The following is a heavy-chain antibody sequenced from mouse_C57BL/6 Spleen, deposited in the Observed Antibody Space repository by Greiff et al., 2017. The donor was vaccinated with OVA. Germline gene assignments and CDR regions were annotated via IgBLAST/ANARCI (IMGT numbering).Heavy chain of an antibody. CDR3: ARIHYGNLYYFDY. V-gene: IGHV1-18*01. D-gene: IGHD2-1*01. CDR2: INPNNGGT. J-gene: IGHJ2*01. CDR1: GYTFTDYN. Sequence: VQLQQSGPELVKPGASVKIPCKASGYTFTDYNMDWVKQSHGKSLEWIGDINPNNGGTIYNQKFKGKATLTVDKSSSTAYMELRSLTSEDTAVYYCARIHYGNLYYFDYWGQGTTLTVSS.